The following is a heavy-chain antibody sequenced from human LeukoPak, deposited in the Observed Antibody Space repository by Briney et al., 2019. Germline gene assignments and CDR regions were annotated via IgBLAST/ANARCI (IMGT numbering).Heavy chain of an antibody. V-gene: IGHV3-7*01. CDR1: GFTFSSYW. D-gene: IGHD5-18*01. Sequence: GGSLRLSCAASGFTFSSYWMSWVRQAPGKGLEWVANIKQDGSEKYYVDSVKGRFTISRDNAKSSLYLQMNSLRAEDTAVYYCAREGTAMVGSYYFDYWGQGTLVTVSS. J-gene: IGHJ4*02. CDR3: AREGTAMVGSYYFDY. CDR2: IKQDGSEK.